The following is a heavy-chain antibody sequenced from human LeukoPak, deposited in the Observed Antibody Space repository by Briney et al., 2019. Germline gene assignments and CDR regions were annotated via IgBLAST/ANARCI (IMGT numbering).Heavy chain of an antibody. CDR2: IWYDGSNK. CDR3: AKAQDTAMALDY. CDR1: GFTFSSYG. Sequence: GGSLRLSCAASGFTFSSYGMNWVRQAPGKGLEWVAVIWYDGSNKYYADSVKGRFTISRDNSKNTLYLQMNSLRAEDTAVYYCAKAQDTAMALDYWGQGTLVTVSS. V-gene: IGHV3-33*06. D-gene: IGHD5-18*01. J-gene: IGHJ4*02.